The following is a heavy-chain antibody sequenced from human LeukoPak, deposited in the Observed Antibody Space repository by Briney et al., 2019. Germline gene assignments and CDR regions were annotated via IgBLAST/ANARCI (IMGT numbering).Heavy chain of an antibody. CDR1: GGSISSHY. CDR3: ASGALG. V-gene: IGHV4-59*11. D-gene: IGHD1-26*01. Sequence: SETLSLTCTVSGGSISSHYWSWIRQPPGKGLEWIGYIYYSGSTNYNPSLKSRVTISVDTSKNQFSLKLSSVTAADTAVYYCASGALGWGQGTLVTVSS. J-gene: IGHJ4*02. CDR2: IYYSGST.